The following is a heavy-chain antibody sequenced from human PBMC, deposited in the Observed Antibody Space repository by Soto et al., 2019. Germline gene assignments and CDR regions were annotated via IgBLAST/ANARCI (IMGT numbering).Heavy chain of an antibody. V-gene: IGHV4-34*01. Sequence: TSETLSLTCAVYGGSFSGYYWSWIRQPPGKGLEWIGDIYYSGSTYYNPSLKSRVTISGDTSKNQFSLRLTSVTAADTAVYYCARHPPYGPLDYWGQGTLVTVSS. D-gene: IGHD4-17*01. CDR1: GGSFSGYY. CDR2: IYYSGST. CDR3: ARHPPYGPLDY. J-gene: IGHJ4*02.